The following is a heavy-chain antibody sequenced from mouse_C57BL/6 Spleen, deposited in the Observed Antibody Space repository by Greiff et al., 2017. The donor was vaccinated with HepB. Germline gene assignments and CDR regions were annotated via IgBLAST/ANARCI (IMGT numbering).Heavy chain of an antibody. CDR3: ARERGYYGSSPFAY. CDR2: INYDGSST. J-gene: IGHJ3*01. V-gene: IGHV5-16*01. CDR1: GFTFSDYY. Sequence: EVQRVESEGGLVQPGSSMKLSCTASGFTFSDYYMAWVRQVPEKGLEWVANINYDGSSTYYLDSLKSRFIISRDNAKNILYLQMSSLKSEDTATYYCARERGYYGSSPFAYWGQGTLVTVSA. D-gene: IGHD1-1*01.